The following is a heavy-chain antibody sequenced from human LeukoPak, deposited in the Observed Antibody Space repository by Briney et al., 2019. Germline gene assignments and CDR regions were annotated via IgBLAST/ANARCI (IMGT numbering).Heavy chain of an antibody. CDR1: GFTFSSYA. J-gene: IGHJ4*02. CDR3: AKASDDYYGSGSYYPLFFDY. D-gene: IGHD3-10*01. V-gene: IGHV3-23*01. Sequence: PGGSLRLSCAASGFTFSSYAMSWVRQAPGKGLEWVSAISGSGGSTYYADSVKGRFTISRDNSKNTLYLQMNSLRAEDTAVYYCAKASDDYYGSGSYYPLFFDYWGQGTLVTVSS. CDR2: ISGSGGST.